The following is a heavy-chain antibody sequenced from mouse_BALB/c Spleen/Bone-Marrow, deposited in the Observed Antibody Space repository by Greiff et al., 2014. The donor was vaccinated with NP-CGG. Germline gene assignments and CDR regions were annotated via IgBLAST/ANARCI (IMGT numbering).Heavy chain of an antibody. CDR2: IDPANGNT. CDR3: ASYYYGSSSFAY. J-gene: IGHJ3*01. Sequence: EVNVVESGAELVKPGASVKLSCTASGFNIKDTYMHWVKQRPEQGLEWIGRIDPANGNTKYDPKFQGKATITADTSSNTAYLQLSSLTSEDTPVYYCASYYYGSSSFAYWGQGTLVTVSA. V-gene: IGHV14-3*02. D-gene: IGHD1-1*01. CDR1: GFNIKDTY.